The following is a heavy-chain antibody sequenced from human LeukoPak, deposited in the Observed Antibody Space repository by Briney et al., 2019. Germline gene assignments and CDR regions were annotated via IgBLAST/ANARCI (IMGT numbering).Heavy chain of an antibody. J-gene: IGHJ4*02. CDR2: ISSNGGST. CDR1: GCTFNTYA. V-gene: IGHV3-64D*09. CDR3: ATEGQIGGSVYFDS. Sequence: PGGSLRLSCSASGCTFNTYAMHWVRQAPGKGLEYVSAISSNGGSTYYADSVKGRFTISRDNSKNTLYLQMNSLRAEDTAVYYCATEGQIGGSVYFDSWGQGTLVTVSS.